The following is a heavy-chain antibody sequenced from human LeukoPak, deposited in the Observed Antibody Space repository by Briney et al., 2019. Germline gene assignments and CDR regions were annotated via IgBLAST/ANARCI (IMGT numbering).Heavy chain of an antibody. CDR3: AGGHYDYVWGSYRDDAFDI. Sequence: ASVKVSCTASGYTFTSYDINWVRQAPGQGLEWMGWMNPNSGNTGYAQKYQGRVTITRNTSISTAYMELSSLRSEDTAVYYCAGGHYDYVWGSYRDDAFDIWGQGTMVTVSS. CDR2: MNPNSGNT. D-gene: IGHD3-16*02. V-gene: IGHV1-8*03. CDR1: GYTFTSYD. J-gene: IGHJ3*02.